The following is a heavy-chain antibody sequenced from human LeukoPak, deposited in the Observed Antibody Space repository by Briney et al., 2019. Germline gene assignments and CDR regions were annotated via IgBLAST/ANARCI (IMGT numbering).Heavy chain of an antibody. CDR2: IRESGGGT. V-gene: IGHV3-23*01. CDR1: GITVSNYD. D-gene: IGHD3-10*01. CDR3: AKHYYGSGTYLDY. Sequence: GGSLRLSCVVSGITVSNYDMSWVRQAPGKGLEWVSGIRESGGGTNYADSVKGRFTISRDNSKNTLYLQVNTLRAEDTAVYYCAKHYYGSGTYLDYWGQGTLVTVSS. J-gene: IGHJ4*02.